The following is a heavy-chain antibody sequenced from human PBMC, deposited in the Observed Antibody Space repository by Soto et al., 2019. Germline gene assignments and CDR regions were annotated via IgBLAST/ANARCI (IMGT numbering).Heavy chain of an antibody. V-gene: IGHV2-5*01. CDR2: VYWNDER. Sequence: QIALQESGPTVVKPTQTLTMTCPFSGFSLTTTGVGVGWIRHAPGKALELLAMVYWNDERSYSPSLKSRLTITQDTSKYQVVLTMTYMDPVDTATYFCSHYDSSGYFSHFDSWGQGTLVTVAS. D-gene: IGHD3-22*01. J-gene: IGHJ4*02. CDR3: SHYDSSGYFSHFDS. CDR1: GFSLTTTGVG.